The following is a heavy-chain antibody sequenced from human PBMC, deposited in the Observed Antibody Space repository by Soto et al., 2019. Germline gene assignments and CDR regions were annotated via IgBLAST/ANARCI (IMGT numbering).Heavy chain of an antibody. CDR1: GGSICSGVYY. V-gene: IGHV4-30-4*01. Sequence: PSETLSLTCTVSGGSICSGVYYGTWIRQPPGKGLEWIGYIYYSGSTYYNPSLKSRVTISVDTSKNQFSLKLSSVTAADTAVYYCARAKYSGSYLYFGYWGQGTLVTVSS. CDR2: IYYSGST. J-gene: IGHJ4*02. CDR3: ARAKYSGSYLYFGY. D-gene: IGHD1-26*01.